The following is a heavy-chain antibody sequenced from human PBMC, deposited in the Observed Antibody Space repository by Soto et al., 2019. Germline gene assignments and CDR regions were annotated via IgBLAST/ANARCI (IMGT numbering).Heavy chain of an antibody. CDR3: GRGVGSSPPRY. J-gene: IGHJ4*02. Sequence: SETLSLTCTISGGSISVYCWSWIRQSPRQGLEWVGYVYDNGRPYYSPSLKSRVTISADTSKNQISLKLTSATAADTAVYYCGRGVGSSPPRYWGRGTLVTVSS. CDR2: VYDNGRP. V-gene: IGHV4-59*01. D-gene: IGHD3-9*01. CDR1: GGSISVYC.